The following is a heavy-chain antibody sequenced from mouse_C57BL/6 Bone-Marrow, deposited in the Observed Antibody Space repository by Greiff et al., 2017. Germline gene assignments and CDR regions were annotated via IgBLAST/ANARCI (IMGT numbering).Heavy chain of an antibody. CDR3: ARRDYGSSSRWYFDV. D-gene: IGHD1-1*01. CDR2: ISSGSSTI. CDR1: GFTFSDYG. J-gene: IGHJ1*03. V-gene: IGHV5-17*01. Sequence: EVKVVESGGGLVKPGGSLKLSCAASGFTFSDYGMHWVRQAPEKGLEWVAYISSGSSTIYYADTVKGRFTISRDNAKNTLFLQMTSLRSEDTAMYYCARRDYGSSSRWYFDVWGTGTTVTVSS.